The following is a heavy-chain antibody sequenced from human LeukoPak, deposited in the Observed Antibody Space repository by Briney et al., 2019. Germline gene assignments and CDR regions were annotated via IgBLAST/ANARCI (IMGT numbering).Heavy chain of an antibody. J-gene: IGHJ6*03. CDR1: GGSISSYY. D-gene: IGHD3-10*01. CDR3: ARDGEYYYCSGYYHMDV. Sequence: PSATLSLTCTVSGGSISSYYWSWIRQPAGKGLEWIGRIYTSGSTNYNPSLKSRVTMSVDTSKNQFSLKLSSVTAADTAVYYCARDGEYYYCSGYYHMDVWGKGTTVTVSS. V-gene: IGHV4-4*07. CDR2: IYTSGST.